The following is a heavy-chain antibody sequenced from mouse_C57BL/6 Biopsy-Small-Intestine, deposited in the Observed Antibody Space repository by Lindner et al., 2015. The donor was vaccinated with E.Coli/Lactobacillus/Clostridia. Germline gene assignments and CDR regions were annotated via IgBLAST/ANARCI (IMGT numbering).Heavy chain of an antibody. V-gene: IGHV1-42*01. CDR3: ARDYPWFAY. CDR1: GYSFTGYY. D-gene: IGHD2-4*01. J-gene: IGHJ3*01. Sequence: VQLQESGPELVKPGASVKISCKASGYSFTGYYMNWVKQSPEESLEWIGEINPSTGGTTYNQKFKAKATLTVDKSSSTAYMQLKSLTSEDSAVYYCARDYPWFAYWGQGTLVTVSA. CDR2: INPSTGGT.